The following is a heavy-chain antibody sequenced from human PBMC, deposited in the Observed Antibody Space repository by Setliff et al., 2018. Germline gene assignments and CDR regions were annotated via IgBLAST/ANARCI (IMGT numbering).Heavy chain of an antibody. D-gene: IGHD6-19*01. CDR1: GFTFSSDP. CDR3: ARRYSSGWAYYYYYYMDV. CDR2: IGPNGGST. J-gene: IGHJ6*03. V-gene: IGHV3-64*04. Sequence: GGSLRLSCAASGFTFSSDPMSWVRQAPGKGLEYVSSIGPNGGSTYYADSVKGRFTISRDNAKNSLYLQMNSLRAEDTAVYYCARRYSSGWAYYYYYYMDVWGKGTTVTVSS.